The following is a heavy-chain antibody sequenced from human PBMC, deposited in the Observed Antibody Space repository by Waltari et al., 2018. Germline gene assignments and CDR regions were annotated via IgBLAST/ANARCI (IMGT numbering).Heavy chain of an antibody. CDR3: ATFSNWVHDTFDI. CDR1: GFSVSNSY. CDR2: IYGVDST. D-gene: IGHD3-16*01. Sequence: EVQLVESGGGLIQPGGSLRLSGAASGFSVSNSYVSWVLQAPGKGLEWISFIYGVDSTLYVDSVKGRFTVSRDNSKNTVHLQMNSVRVDDTAVYYCATFSNWVHDTFDIWGQGTLVSVSS. V-gene: IGHV3-53*01. J-gene: IGHJ3*02.